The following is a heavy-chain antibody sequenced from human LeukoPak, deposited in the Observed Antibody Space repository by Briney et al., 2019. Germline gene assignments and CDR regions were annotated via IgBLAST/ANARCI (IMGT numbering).Heavy chain of an antibody. D-gene: IGHD3-22*01. CDR3: ARATYYYDTFDY. CDR1: GGSISSYY. CDR2: IYYSGST. V-gene: IGHV4-59*01. J-gene: IGHJ4*02. Sequence: SETLSPTCTVSGGSISSYYWSWIRQPPGKGLEWIGYIYYSGSTNYNPSLKSRVTISVDTSKNQFSLKLSSVTAADTAVYYCARATYYYDTFDYWGQGTLVTVSS.